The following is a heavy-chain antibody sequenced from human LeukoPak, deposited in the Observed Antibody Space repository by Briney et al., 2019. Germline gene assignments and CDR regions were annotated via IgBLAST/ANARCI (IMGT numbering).Heavy chain of an antibody. J-gene: IGHJ3*02. CDR1: GGSISNYY. CDR2: IYTSGST. V-gene: IGHV4-4*07. D-gene: IGHD7-27*01. Sequence: LETLSLTCTVSGGSISNYYWSWIRQPAGKGLEWIGRIYTSGSTNYNPSLKSRVTMSVDTSKNQFSLKLSSVTAADSAVYYCARDASGDLHAFDIWGQGTMVTVSS. CDR3: ARDASGDLHAFDI.